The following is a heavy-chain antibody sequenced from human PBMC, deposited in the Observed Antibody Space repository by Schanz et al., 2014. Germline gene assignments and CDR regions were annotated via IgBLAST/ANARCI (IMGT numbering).Heavy chain of an antibody. Sequence: QVQLVESGGGVVQPGRSLRLSCAASGFTFSAYGMHWVRQAPGKGLEWVAVIWFDGNNKFYADSVKGRFTISRDNSKNTLYLQMNSLRAEDTAVYYCAKGGDPYSSSWYYYWGQGTLVTVSS. CDR3: AKGGDPYSSSWYYY. J-gene: IGHJ4*02. CDR2: IWFDGNNK. V-gene: IGHV3-33*06. CDR1: GFTFSAYG. D-gene: IGHD6-13*01.